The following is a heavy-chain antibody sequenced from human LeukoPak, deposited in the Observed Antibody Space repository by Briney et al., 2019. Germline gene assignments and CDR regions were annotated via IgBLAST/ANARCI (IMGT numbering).Heavy chain of an antibody. CDR3: ARGYCSGGSCYPDY. Sequence: KAGGSLRLSCAASGFTFTSYSMNWVRQAPGRGLEWVSSIKSSSTYIYYADSLKGRFTISRDNAKNSLYLQMNSLRAEDTAVYYCARGYCSGGSCYPDYWGQGTLVTVSS. CDR2: IKSSSTYI. D-gene: IGHD2-15*01. J-gene: IGHJ4*02. CDR1: GFTFTSYS. V-gene: IGHV3-21*01.